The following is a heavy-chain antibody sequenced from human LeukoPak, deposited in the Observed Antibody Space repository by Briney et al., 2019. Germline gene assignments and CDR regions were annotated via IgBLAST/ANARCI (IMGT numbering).Heavy chain of an antibody. Sequence: GGSLRLSCAASGFTFTSHGMHWVRQAPGKGLEWVAVISWDGSRTFYADSVRGRFTISRDNFKNTLDLQMNSLKAEDTAFYYCARDSDYYDSSGLDFWGQGALVTVSS. V-gene: IGHV3-30*03. CDR1: GFTFTSHG. CDR2: ISWDGSRT. J-gene: IGHJ4*02. D-gene: IGHD3-22*01. CDR3: ARDSDYYDSSGLDF.